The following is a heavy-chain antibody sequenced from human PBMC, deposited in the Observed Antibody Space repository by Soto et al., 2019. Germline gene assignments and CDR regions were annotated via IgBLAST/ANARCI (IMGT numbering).Heavy chain of an antibody. CDR1: GDSIKTHY. Sequence: SXETLSLTCNVTGDSIKTHYWSWIRQAPGKGLEWIGYIYYSGSTLYNPSLKRRVTISADTAKNQFSLRLTSLTAADTAVYYCASGWMAAFDNWGQGPLVTVSS. J-gene: IGHJ4*02. CDR3: ASGWMAAFDN. D-gene: IGHD2-2*03. CDR2: IYYSGST. V-gene: IGHV4-59*11.